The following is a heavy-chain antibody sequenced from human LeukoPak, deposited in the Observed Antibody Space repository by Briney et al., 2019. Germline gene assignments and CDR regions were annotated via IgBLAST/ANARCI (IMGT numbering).Heavy chain of an antibody. D-gene: IGHD2-15*01. CDR1: GFTFSSYA. CDR2: ISGSGGST. V-gene: IGHV3-23*01. J-gene: IGHJ4*02. Sequence: GGSLRLSCAASGFTFSSYAMSWVRQAPGKGLEWVSAISGSGGSTYYADSVKGRFTISRDNSKNTLYLQMNSLRAEDTAVYYCAKVDCSGGSCYSFDYWGQGTLVTVSS. CDR3: AKVDCSGGSCYSFDY.